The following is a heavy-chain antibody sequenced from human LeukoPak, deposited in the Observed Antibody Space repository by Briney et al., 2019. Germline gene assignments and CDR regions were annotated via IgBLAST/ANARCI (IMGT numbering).Heavy chain of an antibody. D-gene: IGHD6-19*01. V-gene: IGHV4-59*01. CDR2: IYYSGST. CDR3: ARRVAADYYYYYYMDV. J-gene: IGHJ6*03. CDR1: GGSISSYY. Sequence: PSETLSLTCTVSGGSISSYYWSWIRQPPGKGLEWIGYIYYSGSTNYNPSLKSRVTISVDTSKNQFSLKLSSVTAADTAVYYCARRVAADYYYYYYMDVWGKGTTVTVSS.